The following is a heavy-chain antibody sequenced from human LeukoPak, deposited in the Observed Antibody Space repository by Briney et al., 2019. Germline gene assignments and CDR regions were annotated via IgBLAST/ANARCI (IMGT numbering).Heavy chain of an antibody. CDR1: DFAFYGYS. V-gene: IGHV3-73*01. Sequence: GGSLRLSCAASDFAFYGYSMHWVRQASGKGLEWVGRIRSKANSYATAYAASVKGRFTISRDDSKNTAYLQMNSLKSEDTAVYYCTPLDYWGQGTLVTVSS. J-gene: IGHJ4*02. CDR3: TPLDY. CDR2: IRSKANSYAT.